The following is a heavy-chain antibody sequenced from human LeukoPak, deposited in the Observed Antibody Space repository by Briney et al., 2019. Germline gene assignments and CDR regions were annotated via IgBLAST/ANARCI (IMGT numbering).Heavy chain of an antibody. Sequence: GGSLRLSCAASGFTFSSYAMSWVRQAPGKGLEWVSAISGSGGSTYYADSVKGRFTISRDNSKNTLYLQMNSLRAEDTAVYYCARGSLRFLEWLDFDYWGQGTLVTVSS. J-gene: IGHJ4*02. CDR1: GFTFSSYA. CDR3: ARGSLRFLEWLDFDY. D-gene: IGHD3-3*01. V-gene: IGHV3-23*01. CDR2: ISGSGGST.